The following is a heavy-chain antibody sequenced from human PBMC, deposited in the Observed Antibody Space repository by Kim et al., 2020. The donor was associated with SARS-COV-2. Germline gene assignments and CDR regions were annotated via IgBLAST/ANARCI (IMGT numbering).Heavy chain of an antibody. CDR1: GYTFTSYY. CDR3: AREIAESGGLQLGTGFDY. J-gene: IGHJ4*02. D-gene: IGHD5-12*01. V-gene: IGHV1-46*01. CDR2: INPSGGST. Sequence: ASVKVSCKASGYTFTSYYMHWVRQAPGQGLEWMGIINPSGGSTSYAQKFQGRVTMTRDTSTSTVYMELSSLRSEDTAVYYCAREIAESGGLQLGTGFDYWGQGTLVTVSS.